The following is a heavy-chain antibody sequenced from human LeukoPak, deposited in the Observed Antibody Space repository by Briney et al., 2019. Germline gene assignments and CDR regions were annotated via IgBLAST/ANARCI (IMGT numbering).Heavy chain of an antibody. D-gene: IGHD2-15*01. J-gene: IGHJ4*02. V-gene: IGHV4-31*03. CDR3: ARVVEVAGDFDS. CDR2: IYDSGST. CDR1: GGSVSSVGYY. Sequence: SETLSLTCTVSGGSVSSVGYYWSWIRQPPGKGLEWIGYIYDSGSTYYNPSLKGRVTISLDTSKSQFSLKVSCVTAADTAVYYCARVVEVAGDFDSWGQGTLVTVSS.